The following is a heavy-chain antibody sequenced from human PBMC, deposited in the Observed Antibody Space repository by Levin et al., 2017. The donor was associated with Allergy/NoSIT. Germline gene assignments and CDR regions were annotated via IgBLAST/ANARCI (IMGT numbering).Heavy chain of an antibody. CDR3: ARKSKVGTYGYYMDV. Sequence: SETLSLTCTVSGGSISSYYWSWIRLPPGKGLEYIGYIYYSGSTNYNPSLKSRVTISVDTSKNQFSLTLSSVTAADTAVYYCARKSKVGTYGYYMDVWGKGTTVTVSS. J-gene: IGHJ6*03. CDR2: IYYSGST. V-gene: IGHV4-59*01. CDR1: GGSISSYY. D-gene: IGHD3-10*01.